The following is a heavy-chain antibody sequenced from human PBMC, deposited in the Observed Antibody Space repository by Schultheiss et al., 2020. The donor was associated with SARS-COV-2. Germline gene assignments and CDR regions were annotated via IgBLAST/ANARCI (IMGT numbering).Heavy chain of an antibody. CDR1: GGSISSGGYY. D-gene: IGHD5-18*01. CDR2: IYYSGST. V-gene: IGHV4-39*07. J-gene: IGHJ4*02. Sequence: SETLSLTCTVSGGSISSGGYYWSWIRQHPGKGLEWIGSIYYSGSTNYNPSLKSRVTISVDTSKNQFSLKLSSVTAADTAVYYCARGKNQGYSYGYGGRYYFDYWGQGTLVTVSS. CDR3: ARGKNQGYSYGYGGRYYFDY.